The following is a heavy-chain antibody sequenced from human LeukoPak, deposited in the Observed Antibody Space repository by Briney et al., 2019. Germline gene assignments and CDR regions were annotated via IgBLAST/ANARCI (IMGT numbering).Heavy chain of an antibody. J-gene: IGHJ4*02. CDR2: INPNSGGT. V-gene: IGHV1-2*02. Sequence: ASVKVSCKASGYTFTGYYMHWVRQAPGQGLEWMGWINPNSGGTNYAQKFQGRVTMTRDTSISTAYMELSRLRSDDTAVYYCAGGGIMGKAAAGTPGPFDYGGQGTLVTVPP. D-gene: IGHD6-13*01. CDR3: AGGGIMGKAAAGTPGPFDY. CDR1: GYTFTGYY.